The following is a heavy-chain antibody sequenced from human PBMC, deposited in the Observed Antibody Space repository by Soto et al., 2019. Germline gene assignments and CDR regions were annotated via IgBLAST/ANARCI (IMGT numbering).Heavy chain of an antibody. CDR2: VYHSGST. J-gene: IGHJ4*02. D-gene: IGHD4-17*01. Sequence: SETLSLTCAVSGGSIISSNWWNWVRQPPGKGLEWIGEVYHSGSTTYKPSLRSRVTISVDKSKDQFSLKLSSVTAADTAIYYCARRDWSGTTSHFYFDYWGQGALVTVSS. V-gene: IGHV4-4*02. CDR3: ARRDWSGTTSHFYFDY. CDR1: GGSIISSNW.